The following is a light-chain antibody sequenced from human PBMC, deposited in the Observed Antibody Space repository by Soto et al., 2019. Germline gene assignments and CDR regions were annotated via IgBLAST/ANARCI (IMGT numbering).Light chain of an antibody. Sequence: QSVLTQPASVSGSPGQSITISCTGTSSDVGNYDYVSWYQQHPGKVPKLMIYDVSNRPSGVSNRFSGSKSGNTASLTISGLQAEDEADYYCISFTTRATYVFRTGTKVTVL. CDR1: SSDVGNYDY. CDR3: ISFTTRATYV. J-gene: IGLJ1*01. V-gene: IGLV2-14*01. CDR2: DVS.